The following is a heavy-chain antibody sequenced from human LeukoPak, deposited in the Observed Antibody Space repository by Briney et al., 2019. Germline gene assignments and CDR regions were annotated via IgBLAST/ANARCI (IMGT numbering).Heavy chain of an antibody. D-gene: IGHD3-22*01. CDR2: ISYNGSNK. Sequence: PGGSLRLSCAASGFTFSSYAMHWVRQAPGKGLEWVAVISYNGSNKKYADSVKGRFTNSRDNSKNTLYLQMNSLRTEDTAVYYCARGKPNDYYDSSGHYYPGYFQHWGQGTLVTVSS. CDR1: GFTFSSYA. V-gene: IGHV3-30*04. J-gene: IGHJ1*01. CDR3: ARGKPNDYYDSSGHYYPGYFQH.